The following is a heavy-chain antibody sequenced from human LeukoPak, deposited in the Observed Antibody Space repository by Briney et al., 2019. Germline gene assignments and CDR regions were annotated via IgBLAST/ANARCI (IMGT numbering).Heavy chain of an antibody. V-gene: IGHV4-34*01. CDR2: INHSGST. CDR3: ARHRPEVAAVDY. Sequence: PSETLSLTCAVYGGSFSGYYWSWIRQPPGKGLEWIGEINHSGSTNYNPSLKSRVTISVDTSKNQFSLKLSSVTAADTAVYYCARHRPEVAAVDYWGQGTLVTVSS. D-gene: IGHD2-2*01. CDR1: GGSFSGYY. J-gene: IGHJ4*02.